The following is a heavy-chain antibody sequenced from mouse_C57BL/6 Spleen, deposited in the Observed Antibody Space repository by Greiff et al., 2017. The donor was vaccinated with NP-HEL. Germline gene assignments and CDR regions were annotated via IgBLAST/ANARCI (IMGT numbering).Heavy chain of an antibody. CDR3: AREGEGYFDY. V-gene: IGHV5-16*01. CDR2: INYDGRST. J-gene: IGHJ2*01. CDR1: GFTFSDYY. Sequence: EVKLMESEGGLVQPGSSMKLSCTASGFTFSDYYMAWVRQVPEKGLEWVANINYDGRSTYYLDSLKSRFIISRDNAKNILYLQMSSLKSEDTATYYCAREGEGYFDYWGQGTTLTVSS.